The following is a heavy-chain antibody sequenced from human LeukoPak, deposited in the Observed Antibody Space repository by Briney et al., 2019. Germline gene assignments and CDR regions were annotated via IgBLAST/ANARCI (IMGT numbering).Heavy chain of an antibody. CDR3: AKDRFRRYDRIVVVPAVMGY. D-gene: IGHD2-2*01. CDR1: GFPFSGYS. Sequence: PGGSLRLSCAASGFPFSGYSMNWVRQAPGKGLEWVSYISGSSSIIYYADSVKGRFTISRDNFKNTLYLQMNSLRAEDTAVYYCAKDRFRRYDRIVVVPAVMGYWGQGTLVTVSS. J-gene: IGHJ4*02. CDR2: ISGSSSII. V-gene: IGHV3-48*01.